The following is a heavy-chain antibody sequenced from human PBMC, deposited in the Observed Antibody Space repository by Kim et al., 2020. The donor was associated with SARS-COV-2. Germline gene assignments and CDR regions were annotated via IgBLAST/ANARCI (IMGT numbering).Heavy chain of an antibody. D-gene: IGHD6-13*01. CDR2: IYSGDKT. CDR1: GFTVSSNY. V-gene: IGHV3-66*01. CDR3: ATNRAAAGVF. Sequence: GGSLRLSCAASGFTVSSNYMSWLRQAPGKGLAWLSVIYSGDKTYYVESVKGRLTISRDNSKNTLYFQMCSLRVEDTAVYYCATNRAAAGVFWGQGTLVTV. J-gene: IGHJ1*01.